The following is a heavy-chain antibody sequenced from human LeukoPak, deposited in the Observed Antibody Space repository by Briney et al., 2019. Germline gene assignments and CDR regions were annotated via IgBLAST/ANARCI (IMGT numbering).Heavy chain of an antibody. J-gene: IGHJ4*02. CDR1: GFTFSSHS. V-gene: IGHV3-48*02. CDR3: ARGHGDYAPEFDG. CDR2: ISSSSTTT. D-gene: IGHD4-17*01. Sequence: GGSLRLSCAASGFTFSSHSMNWVRQAPGKGLEWVSYISSSSTTTLYADSVKGRFTISRDNAKNSLYLQMNSLRDEDTAVYYCARGHGDYAPEFDGWGQGTLATVSS.